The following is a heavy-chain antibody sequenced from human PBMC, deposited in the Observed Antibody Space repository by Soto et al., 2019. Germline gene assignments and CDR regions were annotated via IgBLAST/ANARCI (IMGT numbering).Heavy chain of an antibody. D-gene: IGHD3-22*01. J-gene: IGHJ5*02. V-gene: IGHV3-23*01. CDR3: AKDPLNYYDSSGYYYEGWFDP. CDR1: GFTFSSYA. Sequence: QPGGSLRLSCAASGFTFSSYAMSWVRQAPGKGLEWVSAISGSGGSTYYADSVKGRFTISRDNSKNTLYLQMNSLRAEDTAVYYCAKDPLNYYDSSGYYYEGWFDPWGQGTLVTVSS. CDR2: ISGSGGST.